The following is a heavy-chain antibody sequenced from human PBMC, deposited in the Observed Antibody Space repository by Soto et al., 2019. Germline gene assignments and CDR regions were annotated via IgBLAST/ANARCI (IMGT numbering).Heavy chain of an antibody. V-gene: IGHV3-33*01. J-gene: IGHJ6*03. Sequence: QVQLVESGGGEVQPGRSLRLSCAASGFTFSSYGMHWVRQAPGKGLEWVAVIWYDGSNKYYADSVKGRFTISRDNSKNTLYLQMNSLRAEDTAVYYCAGSGTGYYYMDVWGKGTTVTVSS. CDR1: GFTFSSYG. CDR3: AGSGTGYYYMDV. D-gene: IGHD1-1*01. CDR2: IWYDGSNK.